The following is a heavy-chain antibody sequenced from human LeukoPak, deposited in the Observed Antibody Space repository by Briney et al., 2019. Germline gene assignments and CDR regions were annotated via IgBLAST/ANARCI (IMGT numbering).Heavy chain of an antibody. CDR1: GGSTGSDY. J-gene: IGHJ4*02. CDR3: ARLSLHCSGGSCYRGAFDS. V-gene: IGHV4-59*08. D-gene: IGHD2-15*01. Sequence: SSETLSLTCTVSGGSTGSDYWSWIRQPPGKGLEWIAYVYYSGVTSYNPSLKSRVAISIDTSKNQFSLNLSSVTAADTAVYYCARLSLHCSGGSCYRGAFDSWGQGTLVTVSS. CDR2: VYYSGVT.